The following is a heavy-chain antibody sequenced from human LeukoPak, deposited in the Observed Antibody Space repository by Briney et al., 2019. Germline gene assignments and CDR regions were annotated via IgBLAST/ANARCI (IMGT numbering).Heavy chain of an antibody. V-gene: IGHV4-61*01. CDR3: ARGHDVDTPQSVGY. CDR2: IYYSGST. J-gene: IGHJ4*02. D-gene: IGHD5-18*01. Sequence: KPSDTLSLTCTVSGGSISSGSYYWGWIRQPPGKGLEWIGYIYYSGSTNYNPSLKSRVTISVDTSKNQFSLKLSSVTAADTAVYHCARGHDVDTPQSVGYWGQGTLVTVSS. CDR1: GGSISSGSYY.